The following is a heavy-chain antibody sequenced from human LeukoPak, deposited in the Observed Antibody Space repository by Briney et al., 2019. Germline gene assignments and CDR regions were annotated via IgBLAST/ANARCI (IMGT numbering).Heavy chain of an antibody. V-gene: IGHV3-23*01. CDR1: GFTFRTCP. CDR2: ISDSGGGT. Sequence: GGSLRLSRAASGFTFRTCPMTWVRQAPGKGLEWVSSISDSGGGTYYADSVKGRFTISRDNFKNTLFLQMNNLRAEDTAIYYCAKAPRLAGVPLDYWGQGTVVTVSS. CDR3: AKAPRLAGVPLDY. D-gene: IGHD3-10*01. J-gene: IGHJ4*02.